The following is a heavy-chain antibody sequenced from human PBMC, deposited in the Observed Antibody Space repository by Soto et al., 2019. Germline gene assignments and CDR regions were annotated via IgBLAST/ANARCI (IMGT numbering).Heavy chain of an antibody. Sequence: GGSLRLSCASSVFTFSSYAMHCVRHSPGKWLEWVAVISYDGSNKYYADSVKGRFTISRDNSKNTLYLQMNSLRAEDTAVYYCARDGGDYDCVWGSYRTSGAFDIRGQGKMVTV. CDR1: VFTFSSYA. V-gene: IGHV3-30-3*01. D-gene: IGHD3-16*02. CDR2: ISYDGSNK. J-gene: IGHJ3*02. CDR3: ARDGGDYDCVWGSYRTSGAFDI.